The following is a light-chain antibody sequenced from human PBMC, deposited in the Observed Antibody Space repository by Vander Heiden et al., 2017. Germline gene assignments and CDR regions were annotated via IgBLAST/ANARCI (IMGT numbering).Light chain of an antibody. CDR3: QHYVRQPLA. V-gene: IGKV3-20*01. CDR2: GSS. CDR1: EDIDSRY. Sequence: EIVLTQSPGPLSLSPGASAPLSCRASEDIDSRYLAWYRQKPGKAPNSLIYGSSMMATGIPDRISGSGSGTDFTLTITRLEPEDFAVYYCQHYVRQPLAFGPGTQVEIK. J-gene: IGKJ3*01.